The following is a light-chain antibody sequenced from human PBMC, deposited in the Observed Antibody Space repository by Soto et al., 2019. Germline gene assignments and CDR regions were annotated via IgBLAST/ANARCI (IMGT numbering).Light chain of an antibody. V-gene: IGKV3-11*01. CDR1: RSVSSY. CDR3: QQRSNWPGT. Sequence: ELVLTTSPATLSLSPGESATLSCRATRSVSSYLAWYQQKPGQAPRLLIYDASNRATGIPARFSGSGSGTDFTLTISSLEPEDFAVYYCQQRSNWPGTFAQVTRLEVK. J-gene: IGKJ5*01. CDR2: DAS.